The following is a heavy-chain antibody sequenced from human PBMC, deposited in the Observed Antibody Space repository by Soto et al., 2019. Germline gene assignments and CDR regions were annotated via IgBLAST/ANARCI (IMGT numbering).Heavy chain of an antibody. CDR1: GFTFSSYW. J-gene: IGHJ5*02. V-gene: IGHV3-74*01. CDR2: INSDGSST. Sequence: GGSLRLSCAASGFTFSSYWMHWVRQAPGKGLVWVSRINSDGSSTSYADSVKGRFTISRDNAKNTLYLQMNSLRAEDTAVYYCARASVVGALNWFDPWGQGTLVTVSS. CDR3: ARASVVGALNWFDP. D-gene: IGHD1-26*01.